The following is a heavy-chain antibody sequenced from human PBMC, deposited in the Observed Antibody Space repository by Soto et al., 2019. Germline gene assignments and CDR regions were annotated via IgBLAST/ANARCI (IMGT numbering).Heavy chain of an antibody. CDR1: GFTFSKYV. CDR3: AKDRVEPRASPDFDS. CDR2: ISGGGGVT. J-gene: IGHJ4*02. D-gene: IGHD1-1*01. Sequence: DVQLLESGGGLVQPGGSLTLSCAASGFTFSKYVMNWVRQSPGKGLQWVSGISGGGGVTYYRDSVKGRLTISRDNSKNTLYLQMSTLRAEDTAIYYCAKDRVEPRASPDFDSWGQGTLVTVSS. V-gene: IGHV3-23*01.